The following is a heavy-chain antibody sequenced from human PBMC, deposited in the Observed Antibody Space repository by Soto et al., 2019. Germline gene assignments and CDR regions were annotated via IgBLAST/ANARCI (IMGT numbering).Heavy chain of an antibody. V-gene: IGHV1-18*01. J-gene: IGHJ4*02. D-gene: IGHD3-22*01. CDR2: ISAYNGNT. CDR3: ARGSPDYYDSSGYYDY. Sequence: GASVKVSCKASGYTFTSYGISWVRQAPGQGLEWMGWISAYNGNTNYAQKLQGRVTMTTDTSTSTAYMELRSLRSDDTAVYYCARGSPDYYDSSGYYDYWGQGTLVTVSS. CDR1: GYTFTSYG.